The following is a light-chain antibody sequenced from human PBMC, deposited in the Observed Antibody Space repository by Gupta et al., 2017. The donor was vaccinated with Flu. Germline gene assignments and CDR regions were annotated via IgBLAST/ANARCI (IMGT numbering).Light chain of an antibody. J-gene: IGKJ3*01. V-gene: IGKV1-33*01. CDR3: QESDDLPVT. Sequence: DIQMTQSPSSLSASVGDRVTITCHASQDISNYLNWYQQKPGKAPKLLIYDTSNLETGVPSRFSGRASGTDFTFTISIRHPEDIATYYCQESDDLPVTFGHGTKVDIK. CDR2: DTS. CDR1: QDISNY.